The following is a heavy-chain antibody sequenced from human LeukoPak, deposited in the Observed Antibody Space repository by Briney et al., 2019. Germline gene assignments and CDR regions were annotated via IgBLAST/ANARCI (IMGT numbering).Heavy chain of an antibody. V-gene: IGHV3-23*01. CDR3: ARDSSAPN. J-gene: IGHJ4*02. Sequence: PGGSLRLSCAASGFTFSNYAMSWVRQAPGKGLEWVSIISGSGGSTNYADSVKGRFTISRDNSKNTLYLQMNSLRAEDTAVYYCARDSSAPNWGQGTLVTVSS. CDR1: GFTFSNYA. D-gene: IGHD3-22*01. CDR2: ISGSGGST.